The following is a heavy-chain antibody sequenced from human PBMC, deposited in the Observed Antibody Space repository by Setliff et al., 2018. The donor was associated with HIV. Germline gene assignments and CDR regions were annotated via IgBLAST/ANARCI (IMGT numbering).Heavy chain of an antibody. CDR3: ARGYDWFDN. J-gene: IGHJ5*02. CDR1: GGTFSNYA. D-gene: IGHD1-20*01. Sequence: ASVKVSCKASGGTFSNYAISWVRQAPGQGLEYMGWINPNSGGTNYAQKFQGRVTMTRDTSISTAYMELSRLGADDTAVYYCARGYDWFDNWGQGTLVTSPQ. CDR2: INPNSGGT. V-gene: IGHV1-2*02.